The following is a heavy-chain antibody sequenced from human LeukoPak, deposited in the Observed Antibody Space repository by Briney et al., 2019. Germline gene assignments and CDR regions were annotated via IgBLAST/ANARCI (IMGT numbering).Heavy chain of an antibody. CDR2: INPNSGGT. J-gene: IGHJ5*02. Sequence: ASVKVSCKASGYTFTGYYMHWVRQAPGQGLEWMGWINPNSGGTNYAQKFQGGVTMTRDTSVTTAYMELSSLRSDDTAVYYCARDKSGGYYYWFDPWGQGTLVTVSS. D-gene: IGHD3-22*01. CDR1: GYTFTGYY. V-gene: IGHV1-2*02. CDR3: ARDKSGGYYYWFDP.